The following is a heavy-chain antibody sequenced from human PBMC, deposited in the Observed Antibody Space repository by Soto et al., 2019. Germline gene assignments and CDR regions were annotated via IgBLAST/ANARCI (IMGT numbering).Heavy chain of an antibody. Sequence: EVQLVESGGGLVQPGRSLRLSCAASGFTFDDYAMHWVRQAPGKGLEWVSGIRWTRGSIGYADSVKGRFTISRDNAKNSLYLQMNSLRAEDTALYYCAKDISGSVGSGAFDIWGQGTMVTVSS. V-gene: IGHV3-9*01. D-gene: IGHD6-19*01. CDR3: AKDISGSVGSGAFDI. CDR1: GFTFDDYA. J-gene: IGHJ3*02. CDR2: IRWTRGSI.